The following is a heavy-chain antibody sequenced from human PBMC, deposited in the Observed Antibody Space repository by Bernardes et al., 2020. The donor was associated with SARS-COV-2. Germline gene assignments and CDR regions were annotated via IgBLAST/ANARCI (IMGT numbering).Heavy chain of an antibody. CDR3: AKSPFSSAWQHYFDY. CDR1: GFTFSNYA. D-gene: IGHD6-25*01. V-gene: IGHV3-23*01. CDR2: ISGSNSGGTT. J-gene: IGHJ4*02. Sequence: GGSLRVSCAASGFTFSNYAMTWVRQAPGKGLEWVSTISGSNSGGTTSYADSVKGRFTISRDNSKNTVILHMNSLRAEDTAVYYCAKSPFSSAWQHYFDYWGQGTLATVSS.